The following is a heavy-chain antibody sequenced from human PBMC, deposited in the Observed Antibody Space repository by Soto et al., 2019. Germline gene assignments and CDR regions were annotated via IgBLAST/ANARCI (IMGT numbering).Heavy chain of an antibody. Sequence: GGSLRLSCAASGFTFSDYYMSWIRQAPGKGLEWVSYISGTSSYTNYADSVKGRFTISRDNAKKSLYLDMSSLRAEDTAVYYCARDRAFCGGDCYPGYFDYWGQGILVTVSS. D-gene: IGHD2-21*02. CDR1: GFTFSDYY. CDR3: ARDRAFCGGDCYPGYFDY. V-gene: IGHV3-11*06. CDR2: ISGTSSYT. J-gene: IGHJ4*02.